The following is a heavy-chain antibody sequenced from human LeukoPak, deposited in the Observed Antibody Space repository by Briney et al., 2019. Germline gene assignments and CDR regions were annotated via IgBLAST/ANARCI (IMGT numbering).Heavy chain of an antibody. J-gene: IGHJ3*02. D-gene: IGHD3-22*01. V-gene: IGHV4-4*07. CDR1: GGSISSYY. CDR2: IYTSGST. Sequence: KPSETLSPTCTVSGGSISSYYWSWIRQPAGKGLEWIGRIYTSGSTNYNPSLKSRVTMSVDTSKNQFSLKLSSVTAADTAVYYCARDSSYDSSGYYQDDAFDIWGQGTMVTVSS. CDR3: ARDSSYDSSGYYQDDAFDI.